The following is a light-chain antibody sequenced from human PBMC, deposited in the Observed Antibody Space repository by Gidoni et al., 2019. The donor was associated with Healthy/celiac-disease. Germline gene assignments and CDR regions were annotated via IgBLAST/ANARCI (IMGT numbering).Light chain of an antibody. J-gene: IGKJ3*01. V-gene: IGKV1-5*03. CDR3: QQYNSYSLT. Sequence: MTQSPSTLSASVGDRVTITCRASQSISSWLAWYQQKPGKAPKLLIYKASSLESGVPSRFSGSGSGTEFTLTISSLQPDDFATYYCQQYNSYSLTFGPGTKVDIK. CDR2: KAS. CDR1: QSISSW.